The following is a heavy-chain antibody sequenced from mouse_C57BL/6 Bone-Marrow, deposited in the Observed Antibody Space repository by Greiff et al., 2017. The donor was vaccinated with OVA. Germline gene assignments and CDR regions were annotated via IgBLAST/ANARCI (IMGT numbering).Heavy chain of an antibody. J-gene: IGHJ1*03. CDR2: INPDSSTI. CDR3: ARGDYGSSYVGWYFDV. D-gene: IGHD1-1*01. CDR1: GIDFSRYW. Sequence: EVKVIESGGGLVQPGGSLKLSCAASGIDFSRYWMSWVRRAPGKGLEWIGEINPDSSTINYAPSLKDKFIISRDNAKNTLYLQMSKVRSEDTALYYCARGDYGSSYVGWYFDVWGTGTTVTVSS. V-gene: IGHV4-1*01.